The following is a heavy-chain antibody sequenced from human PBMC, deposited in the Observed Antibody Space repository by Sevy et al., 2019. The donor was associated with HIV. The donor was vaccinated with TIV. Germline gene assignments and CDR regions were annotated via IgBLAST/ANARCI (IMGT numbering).Heavy chain of an antibody. CDR2: IIPIFGTA. V-gene: IGHV1-69*06. J-gene: IGHJ4*02. CDR3: AREAGPLRIFDY. D-gene: IGHD6-13*01. CDR1: GGTFSSYA. Sequence: ASVKVSCKASGGTFSSYAISWVRQAPGQGLEWMGGIIPIFGTANYAQTFQGRVTITADKSTSTAYMELSSLRSEDTAVYYCAREAGPLRIFDYWGQGTLVTVSS.